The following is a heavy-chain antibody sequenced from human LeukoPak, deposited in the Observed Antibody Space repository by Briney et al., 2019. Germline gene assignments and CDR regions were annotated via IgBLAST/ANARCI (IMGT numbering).Heavy chain of an antibody. J-gene: IGHJ3*02. Sequence: ASVKVSCKASGGTFSSYAISWVRQAPGQGLEWMGGIIPIFGTANYAQKFQGRVTIIADKSTSTAYMELSSLRSEDTAVYYCARQGKMATSDAFDIWGQGTMVTVSS. CDR3: ARQGKMATSDAFDI. CDR1: GGTFSSYA. CDR2: IIPIFGTA. V-gene: IGHV1-69*06. D-gene: IGHD5-24*01.